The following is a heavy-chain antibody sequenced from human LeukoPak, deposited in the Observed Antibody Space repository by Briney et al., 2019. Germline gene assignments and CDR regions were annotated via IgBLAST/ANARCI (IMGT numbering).Heavy chain of an antibody. CDR3: ARGGYCSGNICYHHSDY. CDR2: IDTSSSTI. D-gene: IGHD2-15*01. V-gene: IGHV3-48*04. J-gene: IGHJ4*02. Sequence: GGSLILSCAASGFTFGTYGMIWVRQAPGKGLEWLSFIDTSSSTIYYAESVKGRFTISRDNAKNSLYLQMNSLRAEDTAVYYCARGGYCSGNICYHHSDYWGQGTLVTVSS. CDR1: GFTFGTYG.